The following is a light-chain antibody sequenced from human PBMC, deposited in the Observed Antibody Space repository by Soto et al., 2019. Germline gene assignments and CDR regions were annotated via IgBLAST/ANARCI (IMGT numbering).Light chain of an antibody. CDR1: SSDVGGYDY. CDR3: SSYTTGSTLPFV. V-gene: IGLV2-14*03. Sequence: QSALAQPASVSGSPGQSVTVSCTGTSSDVGGYDYVSWYQQHPGEAPKLMIYEVTSRPSGVSNRFSGSKSGNTASLTISGLQAEDEADYFCSSYTTGSTLPFVFGGGTKGTVL. J-gene: IGLJ1*01. CDR2: EVT.